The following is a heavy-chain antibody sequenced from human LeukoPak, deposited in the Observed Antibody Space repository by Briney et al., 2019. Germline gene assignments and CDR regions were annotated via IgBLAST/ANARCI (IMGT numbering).Heavy chain of an antibody. V-gene: IGHV4-39*07. CDR2: IYYSGST. CDR1: GGSISSSSYY. J-gene: IGHJ6*03. D-gene: IGHD3-10*01. Sequence: SETLSLTCTVSGGSISSSSYYWGWIRQPPGKGLEWIGSIYYSGSTYYNPSLKSRVTISVDTSKNQFSLKLGSVTAADTAVYYCARDFSEVGSGSYYPRYYYYYMDVWGKGTTVTVSS. CDR3: ARDFSEVGSGSYYPRYYYYYMDV.